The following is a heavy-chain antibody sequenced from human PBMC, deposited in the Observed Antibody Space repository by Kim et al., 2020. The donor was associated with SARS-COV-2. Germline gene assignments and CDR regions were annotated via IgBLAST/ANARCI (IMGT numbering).Heavy chain of an antibody. CDR3: ATGLGALYGMDV. J-gene: IGHJ6*02. CDR2: FDPEDGET. D-gene: IGHD3-22*01. Sequence: ASVKVSCKVSGYTLTELSMHWVRQAPGKGLEWMGGFDPEDGETIYAQKFQGRVTMTEDTSTDTAYMELSSLRSEDTAVYYCATGLGALYGMDVWGQGNTVTVSS. CDR1: GYTLTELS. V-gene: IGHV1-24*01.